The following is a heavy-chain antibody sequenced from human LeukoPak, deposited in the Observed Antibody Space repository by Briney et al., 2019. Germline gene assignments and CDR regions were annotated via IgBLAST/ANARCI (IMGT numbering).Heavy chain of an antibody. D-gene: IGHD1-1*01. CDR2: IIPIFVTA. CDR3: ARELGNRYNWNDGEGAFDI. Sequence: SVKVSCKASGGTFSSYAISWVRQAPGQGLEWMGGIIPIFVTANYAQKFQGRVTITADESTSTAYMELSSLRSEDTAVYYCARELGNRYNWNDGEGAFDIWGQGTMVTVSS. J-gene: IGHJ3*02. V-gene: IGHV1-69*13. CDR1: GGTFSSYA.